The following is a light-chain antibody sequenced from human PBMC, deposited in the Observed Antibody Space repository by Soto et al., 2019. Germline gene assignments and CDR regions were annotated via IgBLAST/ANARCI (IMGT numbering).Light chain of an antibody. CDR2: GNS. V-gene: IGLV1-40*01. J-gene: IGLJ3*02. CDR3: QSYDSRLSGWV. Sequence: QSVLTQPPSVSGAPGQRVTISCTGSSSNIGAGYDVHWYQQLPGTAPKLLIYGNSNRPSGVPDRFSGSKSGTSASLAITGLQAEDEAAYYFQSYDSRLSGWVFGGGTKLTVL. CDR1: SSNIGAGYD.